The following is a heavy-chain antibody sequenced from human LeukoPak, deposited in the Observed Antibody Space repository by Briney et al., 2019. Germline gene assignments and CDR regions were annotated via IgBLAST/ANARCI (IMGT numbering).Heavy chain of an antibody. CDR3: ARAAGGITIFGVVTPQTWHV. CDR1: GYSFTSYW. CDR2: IYPGDSDT. J-gene: IGHJ6*02. V-gene: IGHV5-51*01. Sequence: GESLKISCKGSGYSFTSYWIGWVRQVPGKGLEWMGIIYPGDSDTRYSPSFQGQVTISADKSISTAYLQWSSLKASDTAMYYCARAAGGITIFGVVTPQTWHVWGQGTTVTVSS. D-gene: IGHD3-3*01.